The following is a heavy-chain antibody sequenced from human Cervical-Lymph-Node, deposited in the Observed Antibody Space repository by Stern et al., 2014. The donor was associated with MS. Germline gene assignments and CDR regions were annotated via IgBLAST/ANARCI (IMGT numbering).Heavy chain of an antibody. D-gene: IGHD3-16*02. CDR1: GFTFSRYA. CDR3: VYDYVWGSYRFDY. CDR2: ISYDGSNK. Sequence: VQLVESGGGVVQPGRSLRLSCAASGFTFSRYALHWVRQAPGKGLEWVAVISYDGSNKYYADSVKGRFTISRDNSKNTLYLQMNSLRAADTAVYYCVYDYVWGSYRFDYWGQGTLVTVSS. V-gene: IGHV3-30-3*01. J-gene: IGHJ4*02.